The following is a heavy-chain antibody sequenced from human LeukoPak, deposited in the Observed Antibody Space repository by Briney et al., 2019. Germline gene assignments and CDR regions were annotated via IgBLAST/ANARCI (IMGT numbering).Heavy chain of an antibody. Sequence: SPTLSLTFAVSGDSVSSNSAVWIWLRQSPSRGLEWLGRTYYRSRWYNDYAVSVKSRISVNPDTSKNQFSLQLNSVTPEDTAVYYCTRGGAAAGFDFWGQGTLVTVSS. CDR2: TYYRSRWYN. J-gene: IGHJ4*02. V-gene: IGHV6-1*01. CDR3: TRGGAAAGFDF. D-gene: IGHD6-13*01. CDR1: GDSVSSNSAV.